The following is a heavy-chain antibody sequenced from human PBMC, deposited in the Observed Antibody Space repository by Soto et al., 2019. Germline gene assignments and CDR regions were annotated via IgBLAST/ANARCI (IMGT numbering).Heavy chain of an antibody. D-gene: IGHD6-19*01. CDR3: AGMPYTSGLRFDP. J-gene: IGHJ5*02. V-gene: IGHV4-31*03. Sequence: SETLSLTCTVSGGSIISGGYYWSWIRQHPGKGLEWIGFIYQSGVTSYNPSLASRVSISLDRSNNQCSPKLKSVTAADTAVYFCAGMPYTSGLRFDPWGPGTLVTVSS. CDR1: GGSIISGGYY. CDR2: IYQSGVT.